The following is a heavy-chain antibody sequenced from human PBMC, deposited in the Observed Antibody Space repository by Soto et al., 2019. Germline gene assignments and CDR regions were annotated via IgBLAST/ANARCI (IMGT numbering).Heavy chain of an antibody. D-gene: IGHD5-12*01. CDR1: GYTFTSYS. Sequence: QVQLVQSGGEVKKPGASVKLSCTASGYTFTSYSISCVRQAPGQGLEWMGWISAYNGKTNYAQNDQDRITMTTDTATRKTYMDLRSLRSDDTAVYYCARGGDVNYYHGMDVWGQGNTVTVSS. J-gene: IGHJ6*02. CDR3: ARGGDVNYYHGMDV. V-gene: IGHV1-18*01. CDR2: ISAYNGKT.